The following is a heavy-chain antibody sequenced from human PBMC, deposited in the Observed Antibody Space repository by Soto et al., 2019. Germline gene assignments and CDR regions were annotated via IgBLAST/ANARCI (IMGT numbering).Heavy chain of an antibody. Sequence: SVKVSCKASGGTFSDFTINWVRQAPGQRLEWMGGIIPIFDTANYAEKFQGRVTITADESTSTSFMEVSSLRSEDTAVYYCARNGTQTGHSYGMDVWGQGIMVTVSS. CDR1: GGTFSDFT. CDR2: IIPIFDTA. D-gene: IGHD1-1*01. CDR3: ARNGTQTGHSYGMDV. V-gene: IGHV1-69*13. J-gene: IGHJ6*02.